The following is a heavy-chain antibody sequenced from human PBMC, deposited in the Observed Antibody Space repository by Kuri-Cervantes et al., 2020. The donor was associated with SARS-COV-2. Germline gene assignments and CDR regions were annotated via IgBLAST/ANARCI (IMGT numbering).Heavy chain of an antibody. V-gene: IGHV4-61*08. CDR1: GGSLGSGDYY. J-gene: IGHJ4*02. CDR3: AGGVYWNDPRDASGFDY. Sequence: SETLSLTCTVSGGSLGSGDYYWTWVRQPPGKGLEWIGNIYYSGSAFYNPSLKSRVTMSLDMSKSQFSLRLTSVTAADTAVYYCAGGVYWNDPRDASGFDYWGQGTLVTVSS. CDR2: IYYSGSA. D-gene: IGHD1-1*01.